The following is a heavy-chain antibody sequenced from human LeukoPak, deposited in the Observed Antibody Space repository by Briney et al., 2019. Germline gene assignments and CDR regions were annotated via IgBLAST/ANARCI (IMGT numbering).Heavy chain of an antibody. J-gene: IGHJ6*03. CDR3: ARGYDFWSGYYTGGGYYYYMDV. CDR2: ILYCGSP. Sequence: SETLSLTCTVSGGSISSGGYYWSWIRQPPGKGLEWIGYILYCGSPSYNLSLKSRVTISVDRSKNQFSLKLSSVTAADTAVCYCARGYDFWSGYYTGGGYYYYMDVWGKGTTVTVSS. CDR1: GGSISSGGYY. D-gene: IGHD3-3*01. V-gene: IGHV4-30-2*01.